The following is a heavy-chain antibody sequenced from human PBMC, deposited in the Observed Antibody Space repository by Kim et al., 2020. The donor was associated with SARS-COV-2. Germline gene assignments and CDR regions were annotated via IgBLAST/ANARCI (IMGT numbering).Heavy chain of an antibody. CDR3: ARPQRGYSLHDAFDI. Sequence: SETLSLTCTVSGGSISSYYWSWIRQPPGKGLEWIGYIYYTGSTNYNPSLKSRVTISVDTSKNQFSLKLSSVTAADTAVYYCARPQRGYSLHDAFDIWGQGTMVTVSS. J-gene: IGHJ3*02. CDR1: GGSISSYY. V-gene: IGHV4-59*08. CDR2: IYYTGST. D-gene: IGHD5-18*01.